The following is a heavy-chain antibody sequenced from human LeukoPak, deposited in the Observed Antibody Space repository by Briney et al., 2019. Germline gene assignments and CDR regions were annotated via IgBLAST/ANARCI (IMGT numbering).Heavy chain of an antibody. CDR1: GYTFTGYY. Sequence: ASVKVSCKASGYTFTGYYMHWVRQAPGQGLEWMGWINPNSGGTNYAQKFQGRVTMTRDTSISTAYMELSRLRSDDTAVYYCARQYYYYYGMDVWGQGTTVTVSS. V-gene: IGHV1-2*02. CDR2: INPNSGGT. CDR3: ARQYYYYYGMDV. J-gene: IGHJ6*02.